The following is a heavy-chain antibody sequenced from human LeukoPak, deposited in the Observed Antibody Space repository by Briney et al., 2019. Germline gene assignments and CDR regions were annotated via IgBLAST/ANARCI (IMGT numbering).Heavy chain of an antibody. CDR3: AKDGKRRTIFGVILRETYFDY. V-gene: IGHV3-30*18. J-gene: IGHJ4*02. CDR2: VSYGGSSK. Sequence: PGGSLRLSCAASGFTFSSYGMHWVRQAPGKGLEWVAVVSYGGSSKYYADSVKGRFTISRDNSKNTLYLQMNSLKAEDTAVYYCAKDGKRRTIFGVILRETYFDYWGQGTLVTVSS. D-gene: IGHD3-3*01. CDR1: GFTFSSYG.